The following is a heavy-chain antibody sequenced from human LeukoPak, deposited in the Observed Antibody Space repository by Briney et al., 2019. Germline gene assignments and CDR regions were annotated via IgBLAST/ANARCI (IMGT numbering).Heavy chain of an antibody. CDR3: ARHENWNDVALR. Sequence: PSETLSLTCTVSGGSISSGGYYWSWIQQPPGKGLEWIGSIYYSGSTYYNPSLKSRVTISVDTSKNQFSLKLSSVTAADTAVYYCARHENWNDVALRWGQGTLVTVSS. CDR1: GGSISSGGYY. V-gene: IGHV4-39*01. CDR2: IYYSGST. J-gene: IGHJ4*02. D-gene: IGHD1-1*01.